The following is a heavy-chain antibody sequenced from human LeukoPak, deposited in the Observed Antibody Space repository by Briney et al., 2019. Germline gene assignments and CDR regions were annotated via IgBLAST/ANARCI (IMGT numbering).Heavy chain of an antibody. J-gene: IGHJ4*02. Sequence: GGSLRLSCAASGFTFSSYAMHWVRQAPGKGLEWVAVISYDGSNKYYADSVKGRFTISRDNSKNTLYLQMNSLRAEDTAVYYCARGEYCSSTSCYRNRRPDYWGQGTLVTVSS. CDR3: ARGEYCSSTSCYRNRRPDY. CDR1: GFTFSSYA. CDR2: ISYDGSNK. D-gene: IGHD2-2*02. V-gene: IGHV3-30-3*01.